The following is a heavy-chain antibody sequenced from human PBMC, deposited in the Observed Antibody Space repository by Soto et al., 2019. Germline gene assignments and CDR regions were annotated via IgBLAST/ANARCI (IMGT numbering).Heavy chain of an antibody. CDR1: GFTFSSYA. CDR2: ISASGVNT. V-gene: IGHV3-23*01. J-gene: IGHJ4*02. CDR3: AREPTTILVRIDY. Sequence: GGSLRLSCAASGFTFSSYAMSWVRQAPGKGLEWVSAISASGVNTYYADSVKGRFTISRDNSKNTLYLQMNSLRPEDTAVYYCAREPTTILVRIDYWGQGTLVTVSS. D-gene: IGHD5-12*01.